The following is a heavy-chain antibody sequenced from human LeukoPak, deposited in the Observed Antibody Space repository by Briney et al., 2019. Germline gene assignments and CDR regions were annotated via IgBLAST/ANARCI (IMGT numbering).Heavy chain of an antibody. D-gene: IGHD6-19*01. CDR2: INHSGST. J-gene: IGHJ4*02. CDR3: AREYSSGWYY. CDR1: GGSFSGYY. Sequence: SETLSLTCAVSGGSFSGYYWSWIRQPPGKGLEWIGEINHSGSTNYNPSLKSRVTISVDTSKNQFSLKLSSVTAADTAVYYCAREYSSGWYYWGQGTLVTVSS. V-gene: IGHV4-34*01.